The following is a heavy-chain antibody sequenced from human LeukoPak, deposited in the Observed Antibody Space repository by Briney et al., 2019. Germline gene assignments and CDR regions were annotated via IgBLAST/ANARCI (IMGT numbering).Heavy chain of an antibody. J-gene: IGHJ4*02. Sequence: ASVKVSCKASGYTFTSYGISWVGQAPGQGLEWMGWISVYNGNTNYAQKLQGRVTMTTDTSTSTAYMELSSLRSEDTAVYYCARRAFLGGSRYSYGYWGQGTLVTVSS. CDR3: ARRAFLGGSRYSYGY. V-gene: IGHV1-18*01. D-gene: IGHD5-18*01. CDR2: ISVYNGNT. CDR1: GYTFTSYG.